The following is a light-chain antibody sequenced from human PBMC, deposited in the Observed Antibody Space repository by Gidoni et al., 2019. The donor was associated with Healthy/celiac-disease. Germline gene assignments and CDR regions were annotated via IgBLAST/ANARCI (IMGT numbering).Light chain of an antibody. CDR2: DAS. CDR3: QQRSNWLT. J-gene: IGKJ4*01. V-gene: IGKV3-11*01. Sequence: ATLSCRASQSVSSYLAWYQQKPGQAPRRLIYDASNGATGIPASFRGSGSGTDFTLTIRSLEPEDFAVYYCQQRSNWLTFGGGTKVEIK. CDR1: QSVSSY.